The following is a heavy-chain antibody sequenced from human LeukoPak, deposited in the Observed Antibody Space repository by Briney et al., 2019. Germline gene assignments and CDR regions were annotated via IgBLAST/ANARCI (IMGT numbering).Heavy chain of an antibody. J-gene: IGHJ3*02. D-gene: IGHD1-26*01. CDR3: GKNRYSGSLSPFDI. CDR2: ISSDGTGT. V-gene: IGHV3-74*01. Sequence: GGSLRLSCAASGFTFSSYWMHWVRQAPGKGLVWVSGISSDGTGTTYTDSVKGQFTISRDNTKDTLYLQLNSLRAEDTAVYYCGKNRYSGSLSPFDIWGQGTMVTVSS. CDR1: GFTFSSYW.